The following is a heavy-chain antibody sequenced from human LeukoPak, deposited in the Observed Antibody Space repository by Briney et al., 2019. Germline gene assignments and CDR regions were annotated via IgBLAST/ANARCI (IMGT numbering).Heavy chain of an antibody. V-gene: IGHV3-23*01. J-gene: IGHJ4*02. CDR2: ISGSGGST. D-gene: IGHD6-6*01. CDR1: GFTFSSYA. Sequence: PGGSLRLSRAASGFTFSSYAMSWVRQAPGKGLEWVSAISGSGGSTYYADSVKGRFTISRDNSKNTLYLQMNSLRAGDTAVYYCAKDQPLSSSSEPDYWGQGTLVTVSS. CDR3: AKDQPLSSSSEPDY.